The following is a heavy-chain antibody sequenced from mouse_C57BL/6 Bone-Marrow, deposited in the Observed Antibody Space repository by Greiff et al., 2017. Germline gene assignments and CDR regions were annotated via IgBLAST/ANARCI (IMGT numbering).Heavy chain of an antibody. CDR1: GFNIKDDY. CDR2: IDPETGDT. D-gene: IGHD2-3*01. Sequence: VQLQQSGAELVRPGASVKLSCTASGFNIKDDYMHWVKQRPEQGLEWIGWIDPETGDTEYASKFQGKATITADTSSNTAYLQLSSLSYEDTAVEYCTTWMVRNWYFDVWGTGTTVTVSS. V-gene: IGHV14-4*01. J-gene: IGHJ1*03. CDR3: TTWMVRNWYFDV.